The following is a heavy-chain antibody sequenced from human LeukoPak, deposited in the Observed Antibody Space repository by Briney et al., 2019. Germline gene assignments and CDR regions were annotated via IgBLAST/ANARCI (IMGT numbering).Heavy chain of an antibody. CDR3: ARRGSSWYFDY. CDR1: GFTFSSYA. CDR2: ISGSGGST. D-gene: IGHD6-13*01. J-gene: IGHJ4*02. Sequence: GGSLRLSCAASGFTFSSYAMSWVRQARGKGLEWVSAISGSGGSTYYADSVKGRFTISRDNCKNTLYLQMNSLIGEDTAVYYCARRGSSWYFDYWGQGTLVTVSS. V-gene: IGHV3-23*01.